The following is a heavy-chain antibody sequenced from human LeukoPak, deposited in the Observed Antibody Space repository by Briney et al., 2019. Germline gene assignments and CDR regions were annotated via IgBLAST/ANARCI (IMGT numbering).Heavy chain of an antibody. D-gene: IGHD6-19*01. V-gene: IGHV4-39*01. J-gene: IGHJ4*02. CDR1: GGSISSSSYY. CDR2: IYYSGST. CDR3: ARQYSSGWARYFDY. Sequence: PSETLSLTCTVSGGSISSSSYYWGWIRQPPGKGLEWIGSIYYSGSTYYSPSLKSRVTISVDTSKNQFSLKLSSVTAADTAVYYCARQYSSGWARYFDYWGQGTLVTVSS.